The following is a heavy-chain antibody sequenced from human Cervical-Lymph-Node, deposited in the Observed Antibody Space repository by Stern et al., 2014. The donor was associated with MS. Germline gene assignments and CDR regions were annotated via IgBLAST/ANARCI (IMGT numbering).Heavy chain of an antibody. CDR3: VRGRGSGWVFNSYGLDV. CDR2: IYHRWNS. V-gene: IGHV4-30-2*01. D-gene: IGHD6-19*01. J-gene: IGHJ6*02. CDR1: GGSISRGGGS. Sequence: QLQLQESGSGLLRPSQTLSLTCAVSGGSISRGGGSWNWIRRPPGKGLEWIGYIYHRWNSFYNPSLESRVPISVDKSKNQFSLKLSSVTAADTAVFYCVRGRGSGWVFNSYGLDVWGQGTTVTVSS.